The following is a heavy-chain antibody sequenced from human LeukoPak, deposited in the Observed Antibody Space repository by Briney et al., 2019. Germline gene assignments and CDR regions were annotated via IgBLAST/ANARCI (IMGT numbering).Heavy chain of an antibody. J-gene: IGHJ4*02. CDR1: GGTFSSYA. CDR2: IIPIFGTA. Sequence: SVKVSCKASGGTFSSYAISWVRQAPGQGLEWMGGIIPIFGTANYAQKFQGRVTITTDESTSTAYMELSSLRSEDTAVYYCAGKRAAAGLNPFVNWGQGTLVTVSS. CDR3: AGKRAAAGLNPFVN. V-gene: IGHV1-69*05. D-gene: IGHD6-13*01.